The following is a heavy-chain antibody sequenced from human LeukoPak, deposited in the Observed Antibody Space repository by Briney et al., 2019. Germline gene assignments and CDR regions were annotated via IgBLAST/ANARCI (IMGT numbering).Heavy chain of an antibody. CDR1: GFTFSSYE. CDR3: ARQYYYDSSGYYDAYFQH. CDR2: ISSSGSTI. Sequence: ESGGSLRLSCAASGFTFSSYEMNWVCQAPGKGLEWVSYISSSGSTIYYADSVRGRFTISRDNAKNSLYLQMNSLRAEDTAVYYCARQYYYDSSGYYDAYFQHWGQGTLVTVSS. V-gene: IGHV3-48*03. J-gene: IGHJ1*01. D-gene: IGHD3-22*01.